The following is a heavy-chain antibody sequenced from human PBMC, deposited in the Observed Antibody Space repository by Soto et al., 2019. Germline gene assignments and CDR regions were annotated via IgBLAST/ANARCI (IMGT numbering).Heavy chain of an antibody. J-gene: IGHJ4*02. Sequence: GGSLRLSCSASGFTFSIYAMHWFRQAPGKGLEYVSAISSNGGSTYYADSVKGRFTISRDNSKNTLYLQMSSLRAEDTAVYYCVKSMGRGVIPSYFDCWSQGTLVTVSS. D-gene: IGHD3-10*01. V-gene: IGHV3-64D*08. CDR1: GFTFSIYA. CDR2: ISSNGGST. CDR3: VKSMGRGVIPSYFDC.